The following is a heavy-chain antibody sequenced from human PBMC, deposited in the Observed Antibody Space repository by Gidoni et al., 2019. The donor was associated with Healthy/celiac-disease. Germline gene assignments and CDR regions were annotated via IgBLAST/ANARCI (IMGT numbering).Heavy chain of an antibody. J-gene: IGHJ6*02. V-gene: IGHV1-69*01. D-gene: IGHD5-12*01. CDR3: ARGRGRGYSGYEPPYYYYGMDV. Sequence: QVQLVQSGAEVKKPGSSVQVSCKASVGTFNSYAISLVRQAPGQGLEWMGGIIPIFGTANDAQKFQGRVTITADESTSTAYVELSSLRSEDTAVYYCARGRGRGYSGYEPPYYYYGMDVWGQGTTVTVSS. CDR2: IIPIFGTA. CDR1: VGTFNSYA.